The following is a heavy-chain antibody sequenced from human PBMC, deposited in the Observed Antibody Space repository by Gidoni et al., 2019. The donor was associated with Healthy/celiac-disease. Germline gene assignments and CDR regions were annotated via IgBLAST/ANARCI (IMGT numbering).Heavy chain of an antibody. Sequence: PGKGLEWIGEIYHSGSTNYNPSLKSRVTISVDKSKNQFSLKLSSVTAADTAVYYCARASRSVVPAAMLVYWGQGTLVTVSS. V-gene: IGHV4-4*02. J-gene: IGHJ4*02. D-gene: IGHD2-2*01. CDR3: ARASRSVVPAAMLVY. CDR2: IYHSGST.